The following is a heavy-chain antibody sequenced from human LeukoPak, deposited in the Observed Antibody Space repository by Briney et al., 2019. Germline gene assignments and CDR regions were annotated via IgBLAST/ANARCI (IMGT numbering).Heavy chain of an antibody. CDR2: IYHSGST. CDR3: AREGSYGSGSNPAFDY. J-gene: IGHJ4*02. Sequence: SQTLSLTCAVSGGSISSGGYSWSWIRQPPGKGLEWIGYIYHSGSTYCNPSLKSRVTISVDTSKNQFSLKLSSVTAADTAVYYCAREGSYGSGSNPAFDYWGQGTLVTVSS. D-gene: IGHD3-10*01. CDR1: GGSISSGGYS. V-gene: IGHV4-30-2*01.